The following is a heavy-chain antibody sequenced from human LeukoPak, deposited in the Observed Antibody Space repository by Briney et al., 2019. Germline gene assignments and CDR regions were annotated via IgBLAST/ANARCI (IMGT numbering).Heavy chain of an antibody. J-gene: IGHJ5*02. CDR1: GFTFSDYY. Sequence: GRSLRLSCAASGFTFSDYYMSWIRQPPGKWLEWVSYISSSSSYTNYADSVKGRFTISRDNAKNSLYLQMNSLRAEDTAVYHCARDRYCSGGSCYGWFDPWGQGTLVTVSS. V-gene: IGHV3-11*06. D-gene: IGHD2-15*01. CDR3: ARDRYCSGGSCYGWFDP. CDR2: ISSSSSYT.